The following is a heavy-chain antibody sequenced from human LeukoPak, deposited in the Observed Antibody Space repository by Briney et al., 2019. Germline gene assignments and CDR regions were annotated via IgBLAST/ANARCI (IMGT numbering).Heavy chain of an antibody. J-gene: IGHJ6*03. CDR1: GYTFTSYA. CDR2: INAGNGNT. V-gene: IGHV1-3*03. Sequence: ASVKVSCKASGYTFTSYAMHWVRQAPGQRLEWMGWINAGNGNTKYSQEFQGRVTITRDTSASTAYMELSSLRSEDMAVYYCARSIVAGVGMDVWGKGTTVTVSS. D-gene: IGHD3-3*01. CDR3: ARSIVAGVGMDV.